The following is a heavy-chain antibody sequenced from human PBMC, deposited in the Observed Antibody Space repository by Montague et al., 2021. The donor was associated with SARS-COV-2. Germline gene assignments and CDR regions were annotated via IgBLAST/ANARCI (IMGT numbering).Heavy chain of an antibody. V-gene: IGHV4-34*01. CDR3: ARGHQGVAMIVVVMIGAEYYFDY. J-gene: IGHJ4*02. Sequence: SETLSLTCAVYGGSFNDYYWSWIRQPPGKGLEWIGEINHGGSTNYSPSLKSRVTTSADTSKNQFSLKLKSVTAADTANYYCARGHQGVAMIVVVMIGAEYYFDYWGQGSLVTVSS. CDR1: GGSFNDYY. D-gene: IGHD3-22*01. CDR2: INHGGST.